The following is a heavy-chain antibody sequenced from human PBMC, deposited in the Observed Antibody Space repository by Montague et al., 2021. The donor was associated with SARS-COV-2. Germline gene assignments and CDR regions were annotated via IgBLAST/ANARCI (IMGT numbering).Heavy chain of an antibody. J-gene: IGHJ4*02. D-gene: IGHD1-14*01. CDR2: IYDGGST. Sequence: SETLSLTCSVSGVTVSSHSYYWSWVRQPPGNGLEWIGNIYDGGSTFYNPSLKSRVTIFVDTSKNQFSLKLSSVTAADTAVYYCATRTRYPQNDFGFWGQGTLVTVSS. CDR3: ATRTRYPQNDFGF. V-gene: IGHV4-39*01. CDR1: GVTVSSHSYY.